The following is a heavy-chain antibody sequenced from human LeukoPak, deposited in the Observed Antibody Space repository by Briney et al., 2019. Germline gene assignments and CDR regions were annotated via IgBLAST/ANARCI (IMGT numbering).Heavy chain of an antibody. V-gene: IGHV4-34*01. Sequence: SETLSLTCAVYGGSFSGFYWGWIRQPPGKGLEWIGEINQSGSTKYNPSLKSRVTISVDKPKNQFSLKLISVTAADTAVYYCARVRYYGSGSYYKRNWFDPWGQGALVTVSS. CDR1: GGSFSGFY. D-gene: IGHD3-10*01. CDR2: INQSGST. J-gene: IGHJ5*02. CDR3: ARVRYYGSGSYYKRNWFDP.